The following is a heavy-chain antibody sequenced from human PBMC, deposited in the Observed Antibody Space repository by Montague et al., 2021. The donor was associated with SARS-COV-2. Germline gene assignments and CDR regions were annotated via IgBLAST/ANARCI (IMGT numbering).Heavy chain of an antibody. CDR3: ARGSSIAAAGDAFDI. J-gene: IGHJ3*02. Sequence: NDYAVSVKSRITINPDTSKNQFSLQMNSVTPEDTAVYYCARGSSIAAAGDAFDIWGQGTMVTVS. D-gene: IGHD6-13*01. V-gene: IGHV6-1*01. CDR2: N.